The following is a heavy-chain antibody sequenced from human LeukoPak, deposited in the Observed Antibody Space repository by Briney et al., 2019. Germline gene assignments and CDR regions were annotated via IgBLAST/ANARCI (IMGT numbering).Heavy chain of an antibody. CDR2: THYSGST. D-gene: IGHD3-9*01. CDR1: GGSFSGYY. J-gene: IGHJ2*01. CDR3: GRRTFYDTLTGYKYWYFDL. V-gene: IGHV4-59*01. Sequence: SETLSLTCGVYGGSFSGYYWSWIRQPPEKGLEWIGYTHYSGSTDKNPSLWSRVTISVDTSKNQISLKLSSVTAADTAVYYCGRRTFYDTLTGYKYWYFDLWGRGTLVTVSS.